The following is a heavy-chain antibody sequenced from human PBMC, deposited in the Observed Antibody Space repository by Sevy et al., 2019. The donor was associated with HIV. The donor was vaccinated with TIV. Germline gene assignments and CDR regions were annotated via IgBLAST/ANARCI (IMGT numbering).Heavy chain of an antibody. CDR1: GGSITSLY. V-gene: IGHV4-59*08. CDR3: AGENAWGSGDS. CDR2: IYYNGHI. Sequence: SETLSLTCTVSGGSITSLYWNWIRQPPGKGLEWIANIYYNGHINYNPSLKSRVTLSLDTSKNQFSLGLSSVTAADTAMYYCAGENAWGSGDSWGQGTLVTVSS. J-gene: IGHJ5*01. D-gene: IGHD6-19*01.